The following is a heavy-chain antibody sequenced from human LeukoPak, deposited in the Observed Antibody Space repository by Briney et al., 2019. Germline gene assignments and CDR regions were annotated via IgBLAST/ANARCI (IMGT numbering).Heavy chain of an antibody. D-gene: IGHD2-2*01. V-gene: IGHV3-30-3*01. CDR1: GFTFSSYA. J-gene: IGHJ4*02. Sequence: TGGSLRLSCAASGFTFSSYAMHWVRQAPGKGLEWVAVISYDGSNKYYADSVKGRFTISRDNSKNTLYLQMNSLRAEDSAVYYCAREKYCTTTDCLHGRFYFNLWGQGTLVTVSS. CDR2: ISYDGSNK. CDR3: AREKYCTTTDCLHGRFYFNL.